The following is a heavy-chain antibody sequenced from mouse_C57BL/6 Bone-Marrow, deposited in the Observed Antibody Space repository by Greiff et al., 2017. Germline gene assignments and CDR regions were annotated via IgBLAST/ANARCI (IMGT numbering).Heavy chain of an antibody. CDR1: GFTFSSYG. Sequence: EVKLVESGGDLVKPGGSLKLSCAASGFTFSSYGMSWVRQTPDKRLEWVATISSGGSYTYYPDSVKGRFTISRDNAKNTLYLQMSSLKSEDTAMYYCARGPVLLRYHWYLDVWGKGTTVTGAS. V-gene: IGHV5-6*01. CDR2: ISSGGSYT. CDR3: ARGPVLLRYHWYLDV. D-gene: IGHD1-1*01. J-gene: IGHJ1*03.